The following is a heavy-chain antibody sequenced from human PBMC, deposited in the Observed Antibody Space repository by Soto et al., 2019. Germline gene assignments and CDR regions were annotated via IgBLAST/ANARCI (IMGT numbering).Heavy chain of an antibody. V-gene: IGHV3-23*01. CDR3: AKGASGNYRSYFDY. J-gene: IGHJ4*02. CDR1: GVNFSSYA. Sequence: GSLRLSCAASGVNFSSYAMSWVRQAQGKGLEWVSAISGSGGSTYYADSVRGRFTISRDNSKNTLYLQMNSLRAEDTAVYYCAKGASGNYRSYFDYWGQGTLVTVSS. D-gene: IGHD4-4*01. CDR2: ISGSGGST.